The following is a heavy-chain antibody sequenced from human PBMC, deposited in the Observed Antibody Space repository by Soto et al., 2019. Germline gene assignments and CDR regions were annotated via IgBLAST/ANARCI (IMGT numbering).Heavy chain of an antibody. V-gene: IGHV3-30*18. Sequence: GGSLRLSCQASGFNFDNYGMHWVRRAPGKGLEWVAVITYDGSNKYYADSVKGRFTISRDNSKNTLSLHLNTLKPEDTAVYHCAKDRVGGTFYTPLGFWGQGTLVTVSS. CDR3: AKDRVGGTFYTPLGF. CDR1: GFNFDNYG. J-gene: IGHJ4*02. D-gene: IGHD1-7*01. CDR2: ITYDGSNK.